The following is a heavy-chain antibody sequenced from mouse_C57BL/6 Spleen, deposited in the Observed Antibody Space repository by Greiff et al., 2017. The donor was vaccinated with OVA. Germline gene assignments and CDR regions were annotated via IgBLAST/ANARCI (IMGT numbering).Heavy chain of an antibody. Sequence: EVQLVESGGGLVKPGGSLKLSCAASGFTFSDYGMHWVRQAPEKGLEWVAYISSGSSTIYYADTVKGRFTISRDNAKNTLFLQMTSLRSEDTAMYNGAREGAWYGSSYWYFDVWGTGTTVTGSS. D-gene: IGHD1-1*01. CDR2: ISSGSSTI. V-gene: IGHV5-17*01. CDR1: GFTFSDYG. CDR3: AREGAWYGSSYWYFDV. J-gene: IGHJ1*03.